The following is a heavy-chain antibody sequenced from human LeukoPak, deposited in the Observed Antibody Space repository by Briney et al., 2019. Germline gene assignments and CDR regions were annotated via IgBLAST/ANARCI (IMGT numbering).Heavy chain of an antibody. CDR2: IYYTGST. D-gene: IGHD7-27*01. J-gene: IGHJ3*02. CDR3: ARDWGRAFDI. CDR1: GGSISRKKYY. Sequence: SETLSLTCSVSGGSISRKKYYWGWIRQPPGKGPEWIGSIYYTGSTYYTPSLNSRLTISVDTSKNQFSLKLSSVTAADTAVYYCARDWGRAFDIWGQGTMVTVSS. V-gene: IGHV4-39*07.